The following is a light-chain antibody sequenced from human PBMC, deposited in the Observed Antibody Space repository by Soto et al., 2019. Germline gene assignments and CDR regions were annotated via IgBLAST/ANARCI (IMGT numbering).Light chain of an antibody. CDR2: DTT. J-gene: IGLJ3*02. CDR1: TRAVTSGHW. V-gene: IGLV7-46*01. CDR3: LLSHGRARV. Sequence: VVTQEPSLTVSPGGTVTLTCGSSTRAVTSGHWPYWFQRKPGQAPRTLTYDTTNKQSWTPARFSGSLLGGKAALTLSGAQPEDEADYYCLLSHGRARVFGGGTQLTVL.